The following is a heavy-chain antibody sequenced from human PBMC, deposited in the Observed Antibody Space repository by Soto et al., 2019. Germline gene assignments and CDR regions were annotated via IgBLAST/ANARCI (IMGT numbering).Heavy chain of an antibody. V-gene: IGHV1-46*01. J-gene: IGHJ3*02. CDR3: ARGVYDYVWGSYRYGAFDI. CDR2: INPSGGST. CDR1: GYTFTSYG. Sequence: ASVKVSCKASGYTFTSYGISWVRQAPGQGLEWMGWINPSGGSTSYAQKFQGRVTMTRDTSTSTVYMELNSLRSEDTAVYYCARGVYDYVWGSYRYGAFDIWGQGTLVTVSS. D-gene: IGHD3-16*02.